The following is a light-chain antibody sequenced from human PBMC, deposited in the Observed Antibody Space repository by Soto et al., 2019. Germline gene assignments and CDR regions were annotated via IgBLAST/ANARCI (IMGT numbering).Light chain of an antibody. Sequence: DIVMTQSPDSLAVSLGERATINCKSSRNVLYSSNNKNYLAWYQQKPGQPPRLLIYWASTRESGVPDRFSGSGSGTDFTLTISSLQAEDVAVYYCQQYYSSWWTFGQGTKVEIK. CDR1: RNVLYSSNNKNY. CDR3: QQYYSSWWT. J-gene: IGKJ1*01. V-gene: IGKV4-1*01. CDR2: WAS.